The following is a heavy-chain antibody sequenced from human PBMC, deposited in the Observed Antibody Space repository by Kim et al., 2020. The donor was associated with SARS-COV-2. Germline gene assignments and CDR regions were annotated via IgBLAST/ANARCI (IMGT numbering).Heavy chain of an antibody. CDR3: ARDARGSGWTFAQ. V-gene: IGHV6-1*01. J-gene: IGHJ4*02. D-gene: IGHD6-19*01. Sequence: DYAVSVKSQINISADSSKNQFPLQLNSVTPDDTAVYYCARDARGSGWTFAQWGQGTLVTVSS.